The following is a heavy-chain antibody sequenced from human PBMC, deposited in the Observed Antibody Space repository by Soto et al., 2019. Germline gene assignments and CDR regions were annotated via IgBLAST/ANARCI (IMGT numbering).Heavy chain of an antibody. CDR3: ARVSTYYFDSSGSYTSDY. Sequence: SETLSLTCTVSGASVGSGSFYWSRIRQPPGKGLEWIGYVFFSGSTNYNPSLKSRVTISIDTSKNQFSLKLISVTAADTAVYYCARVSTYYFDSSGSYTSDYWGQGTLVTVSS. J-gene: IGHJ4*02. V-gene: IGHV4-61*01. CDR2: VFFSGST. D-gene: IGHD3-22*01. CDR1: GASVGSGSFY.